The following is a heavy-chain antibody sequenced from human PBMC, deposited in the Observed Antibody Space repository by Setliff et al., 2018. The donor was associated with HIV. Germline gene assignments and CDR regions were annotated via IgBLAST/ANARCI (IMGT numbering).Heavy chain of an antibody. CDR1: GYTFIDRY. CDR2: IDPENDET. J-gene: IGHJ4*02. D-gene: IGHD2-8*01. Sequence: ASVKVSCKASGYTFIDRYMHWVRQAPGKGLHWMGRIDPENDETKYSQKFQVRFTMTADRSTDTAYMELSGLRSEDTAIYYCVLYSTGASRFDYWGQGTLVTVSS. CDR3: VLYSTGASRFDY. V-gene: IGHV1-69-2*01.